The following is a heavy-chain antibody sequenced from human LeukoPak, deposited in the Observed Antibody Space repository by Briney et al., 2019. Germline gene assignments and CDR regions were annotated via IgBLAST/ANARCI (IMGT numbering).Heavy chain of an antibody. Sequence: ASVTVSCKPSAYTFTIYGIIWVRQAPGQGLEWMGWISAYNCNTNYGQSLQGRGTMTTDTSSSTDYMELRSLRSDEMAVYYCARVSGAFDYWGEGTVVTVSS. CDR1: AYTFTIYG. CDR3: ARVSGAFDY. V-gene: IGHV1-18*03. CDR2: ISAYNCNT. D-gene: IGHD1-26*01. J-gene: IGHJ4*02.